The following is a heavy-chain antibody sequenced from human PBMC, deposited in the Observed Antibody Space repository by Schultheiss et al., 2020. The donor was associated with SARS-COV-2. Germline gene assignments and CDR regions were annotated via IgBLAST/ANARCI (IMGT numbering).Heavy chain of an antibody. V-gene: IGHV1-69*13. CDR3: ARALGSPYTSPRFDP. CDR1: GGTFTNSA. CDR2: IIPILGSP. J-gene: IGHJ5*02. Sequence: SVKVSCKASGGTFTNSAISWVRQAPGRGLEWLGGIIPILGSPNYAQNFQGRVTIIADESTSTAYMELSSLRSEDMVVYYCARALGSPYTSPRFDPWGQGTLVTVSS. D-gene: IGHD2-2*02.